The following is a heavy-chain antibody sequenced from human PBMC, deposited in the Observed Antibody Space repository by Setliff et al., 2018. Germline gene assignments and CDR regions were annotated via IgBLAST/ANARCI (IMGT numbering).Heavy chain of an antibody. Sequence: SETLSLTCTVSGGSISSRNYYWTWIRQHPGKGLEWIGYIYYIGSTYYNPSLKSRVTISVDTSQNQFSLRLSSVTAADTAVYYCARERSYYYDSSGFYYEGRHFDYWGQGTLVTVSS. V-gene: IGHV4-31*03. CDR3: ARERSYYYDSSGFYYEGRHFDY. J-gene: IGHJ4*02. CDR1: GGSISSRNYY. D-gene: IGHD3-22*01. CDR2: IYYIGST.